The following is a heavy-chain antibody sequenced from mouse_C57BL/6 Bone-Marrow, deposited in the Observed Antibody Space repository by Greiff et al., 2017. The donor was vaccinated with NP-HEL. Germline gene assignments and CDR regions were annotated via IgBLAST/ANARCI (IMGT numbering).Heavy chain of an antibody. Sequence: EVKLVESGGGLVQPKGSLKLSCAASGFSFNTYAMNWVRQAPGKGLEWVARIRSKSNNYATYYADSVKDRFTISRDDSESMLYLQMNNLKTEDTAMYYCVRPDWEGYFDVWGTGTTVTVSS. J-gene: IGHJ1*03. CDR2: IRSKSNNYAT. CDR1: GFSFNTYA. V-gene: IGHV10-1*01. D-gene: IGHD4-1*01. CDR3: VRPDWEGYFDV.